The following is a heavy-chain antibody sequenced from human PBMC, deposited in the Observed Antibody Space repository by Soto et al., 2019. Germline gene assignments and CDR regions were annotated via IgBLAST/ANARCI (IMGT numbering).Heavy chain of an antibody. J-gene: IGHJ3*02. CDR1: GFTFSSYA. V-gene: IGHV3-23*01. D-gene: IGHD2-2*01. Sequence: GGSLRLSCAASGFTFSSYAMSWVRQAPGKGLEWVSAISGSGGSTYYADSVKGRFTISRDNSKNTLYLQMNSLRAEDTDVYYCAKAQFKDIVVVPAAFSIVLDAFDIWGQGTMVT. CDR2: ISGSGGST. CDR3: AKAQFKDIVVVPAAFSIVLDAFDI.